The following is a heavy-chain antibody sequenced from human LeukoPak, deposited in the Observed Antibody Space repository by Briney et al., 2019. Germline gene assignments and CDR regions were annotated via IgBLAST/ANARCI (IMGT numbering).Heavy chain of an antibody. CDR3: ARGMGSYPTSLFDY. CDR1: VGSISSSYR. D-gene: IGHD1-26*01. Sequence: SESLSLTCAVSVGSISSSYRWSWVRQPPGKGLEWIGEIYHSGSTNYNPSLKSRVTISVDKSKNQFSLKLSSVTAADTAVYYCARGMGSYPTSLFDYWGQGTLVTVSS. V-gene: IGHV4-4*02. J-gene: IGHJ4*02. CDR2: IYHSGST.